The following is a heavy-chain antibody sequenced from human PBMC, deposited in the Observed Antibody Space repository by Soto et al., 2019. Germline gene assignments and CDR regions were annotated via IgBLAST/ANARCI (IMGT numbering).Heavy chain of an antibody. Sequence: EVQLVESGGTLVQPGGSLRLSCAASGFTFSNYAMSWVRQAPGKGLEWVSYISTTSSHIYYADSVKGRFTISRDNAKNSLYLQMNSLRAEDTAVYHCARENYDVSGYFLDFWGQGTLVTVSS. CDR2: ISTTSSHI. D-gene: IGHD3-22*01. J-gene: IGHJ4*02. CDR1: GFTFSNYA. V-gene: IGHV3-48*03. CDR3: ARENYDVSGYFLDF.